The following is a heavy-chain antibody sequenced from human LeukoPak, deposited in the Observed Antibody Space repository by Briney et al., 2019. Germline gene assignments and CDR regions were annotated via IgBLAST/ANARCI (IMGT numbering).Heavy chain of an antibody. CDR3: ARGSGRYCSGGSCYIWFDP. J-gene: IGHJ5*02. CDR2: IIPIFGTA. D-gene: IGHD2-15*01. CDR1: GGTFSSYA. V-gene: IGHV1-69*13. Sequence: PWASVKVSCKASGGTFSSYAISWVRQAPGQGLEWMGGIIPIFGTANYAQKFQGRVTITADESTSTAYMELSSLRSEDTAVYYCARGSGRYCSGGSCYIWFDPWGQGTLVTVSS.